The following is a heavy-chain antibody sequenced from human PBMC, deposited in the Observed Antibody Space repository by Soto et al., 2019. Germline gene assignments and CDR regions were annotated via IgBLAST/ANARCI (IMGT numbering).Heavy chain of an antibody. Sequence: GASVKVSCKVSGYTLTELSMHWVRQAPGKGLEWMGGFDPEDGETIYAQKFQGRVTMTEDTSTDTAYMELSSLRSEDTAVYYCATNSTFFGGAQIGYFASWGQGTLVPVSS. D-gene: IGHD3-3*01. V-gene: IGHV1-24*01. CDR2: FDPEDGET. CDR3: ATNSTFFGGAQIGYFAS. CDR1: GYTLTELS. J-gene: IGHJ4*02.